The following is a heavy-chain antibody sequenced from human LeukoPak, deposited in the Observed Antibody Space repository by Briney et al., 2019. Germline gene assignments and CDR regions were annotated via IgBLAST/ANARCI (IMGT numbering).Heavy chain of an antibody. CDR2: INQDGSEK. Sequence: GGSLRLSCAASGFTFSSYWMSWVCQAPGKGLEWVANINQDGSEKYYVDSVKGRFTISRDNAKNSLYLQMSSLRVEDTAVYYCTRDPRHFDSCGQGTLVTVSS. D-gene: IGHD6-6*01. V-gene: IGHV3-7*01. J-gene: IGHJ5*01. CDR1: GFTFSSYW. CDR3: TRDPRHFDS.